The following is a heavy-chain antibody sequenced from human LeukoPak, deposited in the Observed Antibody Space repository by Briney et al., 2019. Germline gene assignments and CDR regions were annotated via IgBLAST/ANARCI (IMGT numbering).Heavy chain of an antibody. V-gene: IGHV4-4*07. J-gene: IGHJ6*03. D-gene: IGHD6-13*01. CDR1: GGSISSYH. CDR3: ARDTRVAAVPYYYYYMDV. Sequence: PSETLSLTCTVSGGSISSYHWSWIRQPAGKGLEWIGRIYTSGSTNYNPSLKSRVTMSVDTSKNQFSLKLSSVTAADTAVYYCARDTRVAAVPYYYYYMDVWGKGTTVTVSS. CDR2: IYTSGST.